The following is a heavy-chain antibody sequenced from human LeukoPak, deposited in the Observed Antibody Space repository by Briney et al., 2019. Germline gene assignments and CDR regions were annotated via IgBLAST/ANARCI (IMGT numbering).Heavy chain of an antibody. J-gene: IGHJ4*02. CDR1: GGSISSSSYY. D-gene: IGHD1-20*01. CDR3: ARHITRLRPFDY. Sequence: PSETLSLTCTVSGGSISSSSYYWGWIRQPPGKGLEWIGSIYYSGSTYYNPSLKSRVTISVDTSKNQFSLKLSSVTAADTAVYYCARHITRLRPFDYWGQGTLVTVYS. V-gene: IGHV4-39*01. CDR2: IYYSGST.